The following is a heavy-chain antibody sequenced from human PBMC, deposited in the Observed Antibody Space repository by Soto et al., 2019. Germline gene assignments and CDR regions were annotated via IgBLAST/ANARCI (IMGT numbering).Heavy chain of an antibody. CDR2: IDPSDSYT. D-gene: IGHD4-4*01. V-gene: IGHV5-10-1*01. J-gene: IGHJ6*02. Sequence: GESLKISWKGSGYSFTSYWISWVRQMPGKGLEWMGRIDPSDSYTNYSPSFQGHVTISADKSISTAYLQWSSLKASDTAMYYCACTVVTTGDYYYYYGMDVWGQGTTVTVSS. CDR1: GYSFTSYW. CDR3: ACTVVTTGDYYYYYGMDV.